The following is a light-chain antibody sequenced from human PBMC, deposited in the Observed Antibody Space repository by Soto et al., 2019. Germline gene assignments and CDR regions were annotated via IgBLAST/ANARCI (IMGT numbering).Light chain of an antibody. Sequence: DLQMTQSPSSLSASVGDRVTVTCRASQTISTYLNWYQQNSGKAPKLLIYAASTLQSGVPSRFSGSGSGTDFTLTISSLQPEDFATYYCQQSSGIPYTFGQGTKLEIK. CDR3: QQSSGIPYT. V-gene: IGKV1-39*01. J-gene: IGKJ2*01. CDR1: QTISTY. CDR2: AAS.